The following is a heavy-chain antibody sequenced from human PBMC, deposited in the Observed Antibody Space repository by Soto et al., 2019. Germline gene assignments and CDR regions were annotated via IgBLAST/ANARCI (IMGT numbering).Heavy chain of an antibody. CDR2: IYSSGST. CDR1: GDSVSSVNYY. D-gene: IGHD3-22*01. V-gene: IGHV4-61*01. J-gene: IGHJ4*02. CDR3: ARDSSGYYGGIDY. Sequence: SETLSLTCTVSGDSVSSVNYYWSWIRQPPGKGLEWIGYIYSSGSTNYNPSLKSRVTISVDTSKNQFSLKLSSVTAADTAVYYCARDSSGYYGGIDYWGQGTLVTVSS.